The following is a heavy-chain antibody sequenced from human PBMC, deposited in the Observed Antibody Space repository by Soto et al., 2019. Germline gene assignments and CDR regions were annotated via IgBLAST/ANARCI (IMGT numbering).Heavy chain of an antibody. V-gene: IGHV3-49*03. D-gene: IGHD1-26*01. J-gene: IGHJ4*02. CDR3: VIGSGTYRQ. CDR1: GFTFGDYA. Sequence: GGSLRLSCTASGFTFGDYAMSWFRQAPGKGPEWVGFIRGKAYGGTTEHAASVKGRFTISRDDSKSIPYLQMNSLKTEDAAVYYCVIGSGTYRQWGQGALVTVSS. CDR2: IRGKAYGGTT.